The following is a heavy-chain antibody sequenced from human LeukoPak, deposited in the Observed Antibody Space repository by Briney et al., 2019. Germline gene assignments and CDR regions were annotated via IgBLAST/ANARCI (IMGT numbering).Heavy chain of an antibody. CDR2: ISSSSSAI. CDR1: GFTLSDYH. D-gene: IGHD2-15*01. V-gene: IGHV3-11*04. J-gene: IGHJ3*02. CDR3: ARGYSRAAFDI. Sequence: GGSLRLSCAASGFTLSDYHMSWVRQAPGKGLEWISYISSSSSAIYYADSVKGRFTVSRDNGKNSLLLQMNSLRAEDTALYYCARGYSRAAFDIWGQGTVVAVSS.